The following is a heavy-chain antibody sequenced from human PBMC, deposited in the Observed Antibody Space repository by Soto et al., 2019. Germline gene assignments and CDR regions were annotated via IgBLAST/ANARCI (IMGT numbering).Heavy chain of an antibody. J-gene: IGHJ4*02. Sequence: SETLSLTCTVSGGSISSGGYYWSWIRQHPGKGLEWIGHIYYSGSTYYNPSLKSRVTISVDTSKNQFSLKLSSVTAADTAVYYCARRDSSSSENYWGQGTLVTVSS. D-gene: IGHD6-6*01. CDR1: GGSISSGGYY. CDR3: ARRDSSSSENY. V-gene: IGHV4-31*03. CDR2: IYYSGST.